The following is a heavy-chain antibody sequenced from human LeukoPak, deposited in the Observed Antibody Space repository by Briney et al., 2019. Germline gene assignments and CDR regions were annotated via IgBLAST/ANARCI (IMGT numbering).Heavy chain of an antibody. J-gene: IGHJ4*02. CDR1: GGTFSSYA. Sequence: SVKVSCKASGGTFSSYAISWVRQAPGQGLEWMGGIIPIFGTANYAQKFQGRVTITADESTSTAYMELSSLRSVDTAVYYCARATTGTEAHFDYWGQGTLVTVSS. V-gene: IGHV1-69*13. CDR3: ARATTGTEAHFDY. CDR2: IIPIFGTA. D-gene: IGHD1-1*01.